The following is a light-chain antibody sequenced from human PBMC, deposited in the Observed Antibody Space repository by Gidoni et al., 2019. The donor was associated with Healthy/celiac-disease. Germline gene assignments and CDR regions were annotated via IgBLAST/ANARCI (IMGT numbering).Light chain of an antibody. J-gene: IGKJ4*01. CDR1: QSISSY. CDR3: QQCYSNPLT. V-gene: IGKV1-39*01. Sequence: DIQMTQSPSSLSASVGDRVTITCRASQSISSYLDWFQQKPGKAPKLLIYAASSLQSGVPSRFSGSGSGTDFTLTISSLQPEDFATYYCQQCYSNPLTFGRGTKVEIK. CDR2: AAS.